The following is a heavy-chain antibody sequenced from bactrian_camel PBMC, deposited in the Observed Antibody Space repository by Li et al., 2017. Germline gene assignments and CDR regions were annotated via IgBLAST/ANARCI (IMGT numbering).Heavy chain of an antibody. D-gene: IGHD1*01. J-gene: IGHJ2*01. Sequence: HVQLVESGGGSVQAGGSLRLSCAASGSTFSDYGMTWFRQVPGKEREGVAAIDNYGRTSYADSVKGRFTLSTVNRTDRAILQMERLNPGDSAMYYCVAARYCKKVTDLDRYREVSGPGTQVTVS. CDR1: GSTFSDYG. CDR3: VAARYCKKVTDLDRYREV. CDR2: IDNYGRT. V-gene: IGHV3S9*01.